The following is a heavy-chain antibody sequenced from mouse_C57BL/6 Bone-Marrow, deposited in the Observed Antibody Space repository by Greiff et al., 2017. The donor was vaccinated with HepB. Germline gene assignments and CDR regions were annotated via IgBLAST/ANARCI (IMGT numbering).Heavy chain of an antibody. CDR1: GYTFTSYG. V-gene: IGHV1-81*01. D-gene: IGHD2-1*01. CDR2: IYPRSGNT. J-gene: IGHJ2*01. Sequence: VQLQQSGAELARPGASVKLSCKASGYTFTSYGISWVKQSTGQGLEWIGEIYPRSGNTHYNAKFKGKATLNADKSSSTAYLQLSSLTSEDTAVYFCTRGGFYYGTDNWGEGTTLTVSS. CDR3: TRGGFYYGTDN.